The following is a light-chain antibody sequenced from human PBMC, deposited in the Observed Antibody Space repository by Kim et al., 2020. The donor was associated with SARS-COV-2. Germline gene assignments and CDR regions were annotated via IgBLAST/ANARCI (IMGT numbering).Light chain of an antibody. CDR3: CSYAGYYTLV. Sequence: GQAVTISCTGTRSDIGSYNYISWYQQHPGKTPKLLIYDVSKRPSGVPDRFSASKSGNTASLTISGLQAEDEADYYCCSYAGYYTLVFGGGTQLTVL. CDR2: DVS. J-gene: IGLJ2*01. V-gene: IGLV2-11*01. CDR1: RSDIGSYNY.